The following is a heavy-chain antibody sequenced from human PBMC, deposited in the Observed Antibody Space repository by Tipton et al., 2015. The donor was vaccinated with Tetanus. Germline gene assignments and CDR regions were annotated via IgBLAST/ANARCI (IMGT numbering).Heavy chain of an antibody. CDR2: IKSKTDGGTT. D-gene: IGHD6-19*01. Sequence: SLRLSCAASGFTFSGFTFTNAWMSWVRQAPGKGLEWVGRIKSKTDGGTTDYAAPMKGRFTISRDDSKNTLYLQMNSLKTEDTAVYYCTTDIRSNGVAVADYWGQGTLVTVSS. V-gene: IGHV3-15*01. CDR3: TTDIRSNGVAVADY. CDR1: GFTFSGFTFTNAW. J-gene: IGHJ4*02.